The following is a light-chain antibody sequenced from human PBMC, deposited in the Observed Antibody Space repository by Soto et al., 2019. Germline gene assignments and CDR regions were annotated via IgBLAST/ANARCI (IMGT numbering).Light chain of an antibody. J-gene: IGLJ3*02. Sequence: QSALTQPPSASGSPGQSVTISCTGTSSDVGGYNFVSWYQQHPGKAPKFIIYEVSKRPSGVPDRFSGSKSGNTASLTVSGLQAEDEADYYCSSYAGGIKWVFGGGTKLTVL. CDR3: SSYAGGIKWV. CDR2: EVS. CDR1: SSDVGGYNF. V-gene: IGLV2-8*01.